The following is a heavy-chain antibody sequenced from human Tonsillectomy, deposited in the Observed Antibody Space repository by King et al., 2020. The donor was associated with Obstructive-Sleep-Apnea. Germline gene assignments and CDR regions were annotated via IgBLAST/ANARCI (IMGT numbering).Heavy chain of an antibody. V-gene: IGHV3-9*01. CDR3: AKDKAANYFYGMDV. D-gene: IGHD2-15*01. CDR1: GFNFDDYA. CDR2: ISGNSGRI. J-gene: IGHJ6*02. Sequence: VQLVESGGGLVQPGRSLRLSCAASGFNFDDYAMHWVRQAPGKGLEWVSGISGNSGRIGYADSVKGRFTISRDNAKNSLYLQMNSLRVVDTAFYYCAKDKAANYFYGMDVWGQGTTVTVSS.